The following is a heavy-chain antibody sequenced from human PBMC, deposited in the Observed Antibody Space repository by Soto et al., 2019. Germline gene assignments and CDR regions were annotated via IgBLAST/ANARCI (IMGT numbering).Heavy chain of an antibody. CDR3: ASAQRSPTVTTYYYYYMDV. CDR1: GGSISSGDYY. CDR2: IYYSGST. J-gene: IGHJ6*03. D-gene: IGHD4-17*01. Sequence: PSETLSLTCTVSGGSISSGDYYWSWIRQPPGKGLEWIGYIYYSGSTYYNPSLKSRVTISVDTSKNQFSLKLSPVTAADTAVYYCASAQRSPTVTTYYYYYMDVWGKGTTVTVSS. V-gene: IGHV4-30-4*01.